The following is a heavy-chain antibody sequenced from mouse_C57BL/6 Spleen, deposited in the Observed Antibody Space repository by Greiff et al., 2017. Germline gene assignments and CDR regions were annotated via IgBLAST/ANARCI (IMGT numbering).Heavy chain of an antibody. D-gene: IGHD1-1*01. CDR1: GFTFSSYP. V-gene: IGHV5-9*01. CDR3: DSLYYGSNWYVDF. CDR2: ISGCGGNT. Sequence: EVKVVESGGDLVKPGGSLKLSCAASGFTFSSYPMSWVRQTPEKRLEWVATISGCGGNTYYPDSVKGRFTIPRDKAKNTLYMQVSMLRSEDTALYCGDSLYYGSNWYVDFWGTGTTVTVSS. J-gene: IGHJ1*03.